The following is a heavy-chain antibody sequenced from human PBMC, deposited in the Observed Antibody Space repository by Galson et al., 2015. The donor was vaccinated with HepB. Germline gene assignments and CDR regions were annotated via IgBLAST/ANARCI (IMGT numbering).Heavy chain of an antibody. CDR2: IYSGGST. V-gene: IGHV3-66*01. CDR1: GFTVSSNY. D-gene: IGHD3-10*01. CDR3: ARVSYGSGSLDY. J-gene: IGHJ4*02. Sequence: SLRLSCAASGFTVSSNYMSWVRQAPGKGLEWVSVIYSGGSTYYADSVKGRFTISRDNSKNTLYLQMNSLRAEDTAVYYCARVSYGSGSLDYWGQGTLVTVSS.